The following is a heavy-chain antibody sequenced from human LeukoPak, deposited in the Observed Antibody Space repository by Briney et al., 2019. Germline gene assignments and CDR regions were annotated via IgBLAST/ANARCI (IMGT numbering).Heavy chain of an antibody. CDR3: ARDPLPLVVVPAAIGT. J-gene: IGHJ5*02. Sequence: ASAKVSCKASGYTFTSYGISWVRQAPGQGLEWMGWISAYNGNTNYAQKLQGRVTMTTDTSTSTAYMELRSLRSDDTAVYYCARDPLPLVVVPAAIGTWGQGTLVTVSS. CDR1: GYTFTSYG. V-gene: IGHV1-18*01. D-gene: IGHD2-2*01. CDR2: ISAYNGNT.